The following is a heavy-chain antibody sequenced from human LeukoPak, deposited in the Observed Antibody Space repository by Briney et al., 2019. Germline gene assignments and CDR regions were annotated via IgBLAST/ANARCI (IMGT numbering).Heavy chain of an antibody. CDR3: ARDHKDYWVDY. J-gene: IGHJ4*02. Sequence: GRSLRLSCAASGFTFSSYDMQWVRQAPGKGLEWVAVISYDGSNKYYADSVKGRFTISRDNSKTTLYLQMNSLRAETTAVYYCARDHKDYWVDYWGAGTPVTASS. V-gene: IGHV3-30*04. CDR2: ISYDGSNK. D-gene: IGHD2-8*02. CDR1: GFTFSSYD.